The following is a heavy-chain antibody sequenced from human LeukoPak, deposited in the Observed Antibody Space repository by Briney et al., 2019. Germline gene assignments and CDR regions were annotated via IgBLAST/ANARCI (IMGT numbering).Heavy chain of an antibody. V-gene: IGHV3-30-3*01. CDR3: ARDPPIFY. D-gene: IGHD2/OR15-2a*01. CDR1: GFTFSSYA. CDR2: ISYDGSNK. Sequence: GRSLRLSCAASGFTFSSYAMHWVRQAPGKGLEWVAVISYDGSNKYYADSVKGRFTISRDNSKNTLYLQVNSLRAEDTAVYYCARDPPIFYWGQGTLVTVPS. J-gene: IGHJ4*02.